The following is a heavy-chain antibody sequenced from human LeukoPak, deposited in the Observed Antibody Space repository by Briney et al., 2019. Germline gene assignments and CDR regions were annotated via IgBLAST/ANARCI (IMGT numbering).Heavy chain of an antibody. D-gene: IGHD3-16*02. J-gene: IGHJ5*02. V-gene: IGHV5-51*01. CDR2: IYPGDSDT. CDR1: GYSFTNYW. CDR3: ARAGQGQMLSTWFDP. Sequence: GESLKIPCKGSGYSFTNYWIGWVRQMPGKGLECMGIIYPGDSDTRYSPSFQGQVTIPADKSISTAYLQWSSLKASDTAMYYCARAGQGQMLSTWFDPWGQGTLVTVSS.